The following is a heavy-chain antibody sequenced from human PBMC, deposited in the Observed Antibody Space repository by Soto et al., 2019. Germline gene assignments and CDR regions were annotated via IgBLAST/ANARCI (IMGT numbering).Heavy chain of an antibody. CDR3: ARDSHANFDY. Sequence: PGGSLRLSCAASGFTFSNYWMSWVRQAPGRGLEWVASIKQDGGEKYYVDSVKGRFTISKDNAKNSLYLQLTSLRAGDTAVYYCARDSHANFDYWGQGTLVTVS. CDR1: GFTFSNYW. CDR2: IKQDGGEK. J-gene: IGHJ4*02. V-gene: IGHV3-7*01.